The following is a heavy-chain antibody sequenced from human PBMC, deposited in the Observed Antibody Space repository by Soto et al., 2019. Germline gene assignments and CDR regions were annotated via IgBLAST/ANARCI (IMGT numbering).Heavy chain of an antibody. CDR1: GYTFTSYA. V-gene: IGHV1-3*01. J-gene: IGHJ6*02. CDR2: INAGNGNT. D-gene: IGHD2-15*01. Sequence: ASVKFSCKASGYTFTSYAMHWVRQAPGQRLEWMGWINAGNGNTKYSQKFQGRVTITRDTSASTAHMELSSLRSEDTAVYYCARDYCSGGSCYPYYYYYGMDVWGQGTTVTVSS. CDR3: ARDYCSGGSCYPYYYYYGMDV.